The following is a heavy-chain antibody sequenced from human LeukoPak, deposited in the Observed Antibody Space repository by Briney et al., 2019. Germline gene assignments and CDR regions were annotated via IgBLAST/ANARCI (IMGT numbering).Heavy chain of an antibody. V-gene: IGHV3-23*01. CDR1: GFSFSSYA. CDR3: AKRSDSSGSYYFDY. Sequence: GGSLRLPCAASGFSFSSYAMNWVRQAPGKGLEWVSAISATGGSTYYADSVKGRFTISRDNSKNTLYLQMNSLRAEDTAVYYCAKRSDSSGSYYFDYWGPGTLVTVSS. CDR2: ISATGGST. D-gene: IGHD3-22*01. J-gene: IGHJ4*02.